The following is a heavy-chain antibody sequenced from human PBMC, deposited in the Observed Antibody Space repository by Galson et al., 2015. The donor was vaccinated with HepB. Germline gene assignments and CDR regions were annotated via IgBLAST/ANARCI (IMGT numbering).Heavy chain of an antibody. J-gene: IGHJ4*02. CDR2: IKQDGSEK. CDR1: GFTFSSYW. D-gene: IGHD3-3*01. Sequence: SLRLSCAASGFTFSSYWMSWVRQAPGKGLEWVANIKQDGSEKYYVDSVKGRFTISRDNAKNSLYLQMNSLRAEDTAVYYCARPGFLEWLLFYFDYWGQGTLVTVSS. CDR3: ARPGFLEWLLFYFDY. V-gene: IGHV3-7*01.